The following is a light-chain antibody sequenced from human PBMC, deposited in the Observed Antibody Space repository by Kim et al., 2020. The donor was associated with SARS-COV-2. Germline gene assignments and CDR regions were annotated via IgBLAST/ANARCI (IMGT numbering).Light chain of an antibody. V-gene: IGLV1-44*01. CDR3: AAWDDSLNGWV. CDR1: RSNIGTNT. Sequence: ELTQPPSASGTPGQRVTISCSGSRSNIGTNTVNWYQQLPGTAPQVLIYISSQRPSGVPDRFSGSRSGTSASLAISGLQSEDEADYYCAAWDDSLNGWVFGGGTQLTVL. CDR2: ISS. J-gene: IGLJ3*02.